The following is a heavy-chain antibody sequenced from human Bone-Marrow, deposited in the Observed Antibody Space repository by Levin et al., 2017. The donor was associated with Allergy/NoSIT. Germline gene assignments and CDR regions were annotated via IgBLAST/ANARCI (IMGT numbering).Heavy chain of an antibody. CDR2: ISYDGGKP. CDR1: GFSFSNYG. Sequence: GGSLRLSCAASGFSFSNYGLHWVRQAPGKGLEWVAVISYDGGKPYYADSVKDRFTIPRDNSTNTLYLQMSSLKPEHPAVSYCAKGLKATTPGVYNFYVDGMDVWGQGTTVTVSS. V-gene: IGHV3-30*18. CDR3: AKGLKATTPGVYNFYVDGMDV. D-gene: IGHD5/OR15-5a*01. J-gene: IGHJ6*02.